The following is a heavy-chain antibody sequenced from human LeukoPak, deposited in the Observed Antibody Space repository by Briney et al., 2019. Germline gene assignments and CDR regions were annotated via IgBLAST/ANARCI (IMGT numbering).Heavy chain of an antibody. CDR3: ARDLLSSSSWSDWFDP. CDR2: INPSGGGT. Sequence: ASVKVSCKASGYTLTSYYMHWVRQAPGQGLEWMGIINPSGGGTSYAQKFQGRVTMTRDTSTSTVYMELSSLRSEDTAVYYCARDLLSSSSWSDWFDPWGQGTLVTVSS. CDR1: GYTLTSYY. J-gene: IGHJ5*02. V-gene: IGHV1-46*01. D-gene: IGHD6-13*01.